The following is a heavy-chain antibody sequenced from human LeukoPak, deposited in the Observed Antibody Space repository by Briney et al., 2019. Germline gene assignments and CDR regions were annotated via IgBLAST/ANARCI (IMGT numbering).Heavy chain of an antibody. Sequence: SETLSLTCTVSGGSISSYYWSWIRQPPGKGLEWIGCISYSGSTHSTPSLKSRVTISVDTSKNQVPLKLSPVTAADTAVLYCASLIGYCSGGSCYPHWGQGTLVTVSS. D-gene: IGHD2-15*01. V-gene: IGHV4-59*08. CDR2: ISYSGST. J-gene: IGHJ4*02. CDR3: ASLIGYCSGGSCYPH. CDR1: GGSISSYY.